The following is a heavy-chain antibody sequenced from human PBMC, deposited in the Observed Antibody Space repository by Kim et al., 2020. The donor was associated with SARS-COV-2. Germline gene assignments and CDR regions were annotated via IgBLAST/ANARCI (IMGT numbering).Heavy chain of an antibody. CDR1: GGTFSSYA. V-gene: IGHV1-69*13. D-gene: IGHD3-22*01. J-gene: IGHJ3*02. CDR2: IIPIFGTA. CDR3: AGARVGYYDSSGYYYVYAFDI. Sequence: SVKVSCKASGGTFSSYAISWVRQAPGQGLEWMGGIIPIFGTANYAQKFQGRVTITADESTSTAYMELSSLRSEDTAVYYCAGARVGYYDSSGYYYVYAFDIWGQGTMVTVSS.